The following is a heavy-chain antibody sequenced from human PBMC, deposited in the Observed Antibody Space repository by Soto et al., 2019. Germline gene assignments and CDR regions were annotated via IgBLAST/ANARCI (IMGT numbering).Heavy chain of an antibody. D-gene: IGHD3-22*01. CDR3: AKRSCDSPMCHGAFDI. CDR2: ISDSGRHT. V-gene: IGHV3-23*01. Sequence: GGSLRLSCAASGFAFSRYAMNWLRQAPGRGLEWVSIISDSGRHTYYADSVKGRFSSSRDNSNNALYLQMNSLRADDTAVYYCAKRSCDSPMCHGAFDIWGRGTVVTVSS. CDR1: GFAFSRYA. J-gene: IGHJ3*02.